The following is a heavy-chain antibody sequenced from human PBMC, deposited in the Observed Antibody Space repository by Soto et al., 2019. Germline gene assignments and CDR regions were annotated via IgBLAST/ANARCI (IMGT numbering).Heavy chain of an antibody. J-gene: IGHJ5*02. CDR3: ARDHEAYSSSWYVWFDP. CDR1: GYTFTSYA. D-gene: IGHD6-13*01. CDR2: INAGNGNT. V-gene: IGHV1-3*01. Sequence: GASVKVSCKASGYTFTSYAMHWVRQAPGQRLEWMGWINAGNGNTKYSQKFQGRVTITRDTSASTAYMELSSLRSEDTAVYYRARDHEAYSSSWYVWFDPWGQGTLVTVSS.